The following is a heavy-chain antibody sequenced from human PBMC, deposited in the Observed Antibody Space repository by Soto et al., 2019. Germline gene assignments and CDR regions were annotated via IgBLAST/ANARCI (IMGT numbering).Heavy chain of an antibody. D-gene: IGHD3-3*01. CDR2: ISYDGSNK. Sequence: GGSLRLSCAASGFTFSSYAMHWVRQAPGKGLEWVAVISYDGSNKYYADSVKGRFTISRDNSKNTLYLQMNSLRAEDTAVYYCARDGGHINYYYYGMDVWGQGTTVTVSS. V-gene: IGHV3-30-3*01. CDR1: GFTFSSYA. J-gene: IGHJ6*02. CDR3: ARDGGHINYYYYGMDV.